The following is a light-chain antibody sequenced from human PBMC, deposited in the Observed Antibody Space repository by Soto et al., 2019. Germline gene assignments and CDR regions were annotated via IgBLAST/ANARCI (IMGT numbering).Light chain of an antibody. CDR3: QSYDSSLSALV. V-gene: IGLV1-40*01. CDR1: SSNIGAGYD. CDR2: TNS. J-gene: IGLJ3*02. Sequence: QSVLTQPPSVSGAPGQGGTISCAGTSSNIGAGYDVHWYQQVPGTAPKLLIYTNSNRPSGDPDRFSGSKSGTSASLAITGLQAADEADYYCQSYDSSLSALVFGGGTKLTVL.